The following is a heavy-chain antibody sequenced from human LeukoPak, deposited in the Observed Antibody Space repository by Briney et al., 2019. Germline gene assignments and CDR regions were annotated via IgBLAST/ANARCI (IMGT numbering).Heavy chain of an antibody. CDR2: INPNSGGT. J-gene: IGHJ4*02. CDR1: GYTFTGNY. V-gene: IGHV1-2*02. CDR3: AREGPYCSSTSCYRPFDY. D-gene: IGHD2-2*02. Sequence: ASVKVSCKASGYTFTGNYMHWVRQAPGQGLEWMGWINPNSGGTNYAQKFQGRVTMTRDTSISTAYMELSRLRSDDTAVYYCAREGPYCSSTSCYRPFDYWGQGTLVTVSS.